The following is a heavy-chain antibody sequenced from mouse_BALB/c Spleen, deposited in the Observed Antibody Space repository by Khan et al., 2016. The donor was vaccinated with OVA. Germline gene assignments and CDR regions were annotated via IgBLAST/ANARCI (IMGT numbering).Heavy chain of an antibody. CDR3: ARNLYDYDPWFAY. CDR1: GFSLSTSGMG. Sequence: QVTLKESGPGILQSSQTLSLTCSFSGFSLSTSGMGVSWIRQPSGKGLEWLAHIYWDDEKRYNPSLKSRLTISKDTSRKQVFLRITSVDTADTATYYCARNLYDYDPWFAYWGQGTLVTVSS. J-gene: IGHJ3*01. CDR2: IYWDDEK. V-gene: IGHV8-12*01. D-gene: IGHD2-4*01.